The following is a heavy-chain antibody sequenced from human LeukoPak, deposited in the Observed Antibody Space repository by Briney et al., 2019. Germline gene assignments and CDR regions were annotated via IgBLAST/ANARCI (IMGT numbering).Heavy chain of an antibody. CDR2: ISGSGGST. CDR3: AKNPRYCSSTSCYIYFQH. D-gene: IGHD2-2*02. J-gene: IGHJ1*01. CDR1: GFTFSSHA. V-gene: IGHV3-23*01. Sequence: GGSLRLSCAASGFTFSSHAMSWVRQAPGKGLEWVSAISGSGGSTYYADSVKGRFTISRDNSKNTLYLQMNSLRAEDTAVYYCAKNPRYCSSTSCYIYFQHWGQGTLVTVSS.